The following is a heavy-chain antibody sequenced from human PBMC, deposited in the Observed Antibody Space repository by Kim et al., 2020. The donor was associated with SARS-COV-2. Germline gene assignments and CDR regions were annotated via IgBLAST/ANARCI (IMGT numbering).Heavy chain of an antibody. CDR1: GGSFSGYY. D-gene: IGHD2-15*01. V-gene: IGHV4-34*01. Sequence: SETLSLTCAVYGGSFSGYYWSWIRQPPGKGLEWIGEINHSGSTNYNPSLKSRVTISVDTSKNQFSLKLSSVTAADTAVYYCARAGYGYFDLWGRGTLVTVSS. J-gene: IGHJ2*01. CDR2: INHSGST. CDR3: ARAGYGYFDL.